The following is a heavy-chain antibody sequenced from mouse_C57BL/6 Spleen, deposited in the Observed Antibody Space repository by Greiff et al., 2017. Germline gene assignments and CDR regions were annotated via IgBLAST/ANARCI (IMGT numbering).Heavy chain of an antibody. CDR1: GFTFSDYG. J-gene: IGHJ4*01. V-gene: IGHV5-17*01. D-gene: IGHD1-1*01. CDR3: ARGGYYGDYYAMDY. Sequence: EVQRVESGGGLVKPGGSLKLSCAASGFTFSDYGMHWVRQAPEKGLEWVAYISSGSSTIYYADTVKGRFTISRDNAKNTLFLQMTSLRSEDTAMYYCARGGYYGDYYAMDYWGQGTSVTVSS. CDR2: ISSGSSTI.